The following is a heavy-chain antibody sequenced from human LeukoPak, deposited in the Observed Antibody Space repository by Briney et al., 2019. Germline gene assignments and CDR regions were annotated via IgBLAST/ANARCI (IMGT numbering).Heavy chain of an antibody. J-gene: IGHJ5*02. V-gene: IGHV4-31*03. CDR3: ARAPKGVPAAIYWFDP. Sequence: SETLSLTCTVSGGSISSGGYYWSWIRQHPGKGLEWFGYIYYSGSTYYNPSLKSRVSISVDTSKNQFSLKLSSVTAADTAVYYCARAPKGVPAAIYWFDPWGQGTLVTVSS. D-gene: IGHD2-2*02. CDR2: IYYSGST. CDR1: GGSISSGGYY.